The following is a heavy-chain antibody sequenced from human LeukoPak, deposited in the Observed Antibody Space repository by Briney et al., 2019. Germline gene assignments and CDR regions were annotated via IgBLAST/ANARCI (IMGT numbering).Heavy chain of an antibody. CDR1: GYTFTSYA. J-gene: IGHJ3*02. V-gene: IGHV1-3*01. D-gene: IGHD6-19*01. CDR3: ARDRVFSSAWYGAFDI. Sequence: ASVKVSCKASGYTFTSYAMHWVRQAPGQRLEWMGWINAGNGDTKYSQKFQGRVTITWDTSASTAYMEVSSLRSEDTAVYYCARDRVFSSAWYGAFDIWGQGTMVTVSS. CDR2: INAGNGDT.